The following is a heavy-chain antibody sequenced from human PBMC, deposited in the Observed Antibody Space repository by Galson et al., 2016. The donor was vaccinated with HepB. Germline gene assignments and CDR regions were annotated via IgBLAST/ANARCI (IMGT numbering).Heavy chain of an antibody. CDR1: GYTFTSYY. CDR3: ARLAMVKRGYGV. D-gene: IGHD5-18*01. J-gene: IGHJ6*02. CDR2: INPSGGST. Sequence: SVKVSCKASGYTFTSYYMHWVRQAPGQGLEWMGIINPSGGSTSYAQKFQGRVTMTRDTSMSTVYMELSSLRSEDTAVYYCARLAMVKRGYGVWGQGTTVTVSS. V-gene: IGHV1-46*01.